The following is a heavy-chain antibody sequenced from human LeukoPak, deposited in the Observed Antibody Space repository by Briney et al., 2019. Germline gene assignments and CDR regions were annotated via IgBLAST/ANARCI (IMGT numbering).Heavy chain of an antibody. CDR3: ARDTVFGVQYPGFYGLDQ. Sequence: PSETLSLTCTVSGGSIDAYYWTWIRQPADKRLEWLGRMFTSGDTYYNPSLSGRLTISLDTAKNQIFLKLTSVTAADTAVYFCARDTVFGVQYPGFYGLDQWGQGALVTVSS. J-gene: IGHJ4*02. D-gene: IGHD3-3*01. V-gene: IGHV4-4*07. CDR2: MFTSGDT. CDR1: GGSIDAYY.